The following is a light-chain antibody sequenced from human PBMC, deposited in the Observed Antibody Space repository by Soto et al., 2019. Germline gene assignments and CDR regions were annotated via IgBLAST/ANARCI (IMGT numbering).Light chain of an antibody. V-gene: IGKV3-15*01. CDR1: QGIGST. CDR3: QHYNNWPFT. Sequence: EIVMTQSPATLSVSPGERATLSCRASQGIGSTLAWYQQKPGQTPRLLISGASTRATGAPARFSGSGSGTEFTLTINSLQSEDFAVYYCQHYNNWPFTFGPGTKVDIK. CDR2: GAS. J-gene: IGKJ3*01.